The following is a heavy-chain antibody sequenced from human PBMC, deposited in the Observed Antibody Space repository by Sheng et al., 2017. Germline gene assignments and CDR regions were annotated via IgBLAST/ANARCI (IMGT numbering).Heavy chain of an antibody. Sequence: QVQLQQWGAGLLKPSETLSLTCAVYGGSFSGYYWSWIRQPPGKGLEWIGEINHSGSTNYNPSLKSRVTISVDTSKNQFSLKLSSVTAADTAVYYCASTRHSSGYWLPSGYWGQGTLVTVSS. D-gene: IGHD3-22*01. V-gene: IGHV4-34*01. CDR1: GGSFSGYY. J-gene: IGHJ4*02. CDR2: INHSGST. CDR3: ASTRHSSGYWLPSGY.